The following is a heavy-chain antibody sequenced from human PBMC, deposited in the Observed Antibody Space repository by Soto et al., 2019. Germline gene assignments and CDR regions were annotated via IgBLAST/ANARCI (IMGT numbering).Heavy chain of an antibody. J-gene: IGHJ4*02. CDR2: ISGSGGST. D-gene: IGHD5-12*01. CDR1: GFTFSTYA. V-gene: IGHV3-23*01. CDR3: ARRSSTKLYYFDY. Sequence: GESLKISCAASGFTFSTYALSWVRQAPGKGLEWVSGISGSGGSTYHAESVKGRFTISRDSSKNTMYLQMSTLRAEDTAVYYCARRSSTKLYYFDYWGQGTLVTVSS.